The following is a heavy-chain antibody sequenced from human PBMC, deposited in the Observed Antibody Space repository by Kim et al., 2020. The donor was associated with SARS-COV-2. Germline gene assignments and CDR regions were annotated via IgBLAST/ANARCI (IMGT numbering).Heavy chain of an antibody. CDR2: ISWNSGSM. J-gene: IGHJ4*02. V-gene: IGHV3-9*01. D-gene: IGHD2-2*01. CDR1: GFSFGDYG. CDR3: VKVLPGPIGCQCDY. Sequence: GGSLRLSCAASGFSFGDYGMHWVRQTPGKGLEWVSGISWNSGSMGYADSVKGRFTVSRDNARNFLYLQMNSLIPEDTAFYYCVKVLPGPIGCQCDYWGQG.